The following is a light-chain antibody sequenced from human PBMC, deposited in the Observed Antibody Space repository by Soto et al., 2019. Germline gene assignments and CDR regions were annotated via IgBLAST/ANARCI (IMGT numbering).Light chain of an antibody. CDR1: QSVGSTY. CDR3: QQYGSSPPIT. Sequence: EIVLTQSPGTLSLSPGERATLSCRASQSVGSTYLAWYQQRPGQAPRLLLYGASNRATGIPDRFSGSGSGTDFTLTISRLEPEDFAVYYCQQYGSSPPITFGQGTRLEIK. V-gene: IGKV3-20*01. J-gene: IGKJ5*01. CDR2: GAS.